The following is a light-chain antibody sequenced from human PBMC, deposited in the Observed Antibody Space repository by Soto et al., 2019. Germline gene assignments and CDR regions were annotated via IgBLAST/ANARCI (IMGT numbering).Light chain of an antibody. CDR3: CSYACTYTPL. J-gene: IGLJ3*02. Sequence: QSALTQPRSVSGSPGPSVTISCTGTSRDVGGYNDVSWYLHNPGKAPKLMIFDVSARPSGVPDRFSGSKSANTASLTISGLPSEDEADYYCCSYACTYTPLFGGGTKLPVL. CDR1: SRDVGGYND. V-gene: IGLV2-11*01. CDR2: DVS.